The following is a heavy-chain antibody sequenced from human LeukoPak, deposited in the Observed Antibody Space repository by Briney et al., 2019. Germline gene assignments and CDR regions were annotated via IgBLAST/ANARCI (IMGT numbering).Heavy chain of an antibody. J-gene: IGHJ6*02. CDR1: GFRVSDYY. CDR3: AKAQDIVVVPAVDYYYGMGV. D-gene: IGHD2-2*01. Sequence: GGSLRLSCAVSGFRVSDYYMSWVRQAPGKGLEWVGLIRDSGEAFYADFARGRFAISRDESENTLYLQMNSLRVEDTAVYYCAKAQDIVVVPAVDYYYGMGVWGQGTTVTVSS. V-gene: IGHV3-53*01. CDR2: IRDSGEA.